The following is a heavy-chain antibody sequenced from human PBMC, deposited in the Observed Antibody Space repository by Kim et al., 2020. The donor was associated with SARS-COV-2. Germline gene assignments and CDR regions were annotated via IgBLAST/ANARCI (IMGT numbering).Heavy chain of an antibody. V-gene: IGHV1-2*02. Sequence: YAQTFQGRVPMNRDTSISTAYMELSRLRSDETAVYYCARVLSYPYDYLDYWGQGTLVTVSS. CDR3: ARVLSYPYDYLDY. J-gene: IGHJ4*02.